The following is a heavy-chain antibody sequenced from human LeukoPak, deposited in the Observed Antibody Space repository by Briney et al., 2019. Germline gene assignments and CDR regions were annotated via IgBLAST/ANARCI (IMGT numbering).Heavy chain of an antibody. CDR2: ITASGGST. CDR3: ARDYPTSGIVTIFDY. D-gene: IGHD1-1*01. J-gene: IGHJ4*02. CDR1: GFTFNNYA. Sequence: GGSLRLSCASSGFTFNNYAMTWVRQAPGKGLAWVSSITASGGSTYCADSVRGRFTISRDNSKNTLYLQMSSLRAEDTAVYYCARDYPTSGIVTIFDYWGQGTLVTVFS. V-gene: IGHV3-23*01.